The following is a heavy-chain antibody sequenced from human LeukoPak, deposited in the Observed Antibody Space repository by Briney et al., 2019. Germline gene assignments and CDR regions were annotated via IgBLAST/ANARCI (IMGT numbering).Heavy chain of an antibody. CDR2: IWYDGSTK. J-gene: IGHJ4*02. V-gene: IGHV3-33*01. D-gene: IGHD2-8*01. CDR1: GFAFSSYG. CDR3: ARDLKYCANGVCYRRLDY. Sequence: GGSLRLSCAASGFAFSSYGMHWVRQAPGKWLEWVAVIWYDGSTKYYADSVKGRFTISRDNSKNTLYLQMNSLRAEDTAVYYCARDLKYCANGVCYRRLDYWGQGALVTVSS.